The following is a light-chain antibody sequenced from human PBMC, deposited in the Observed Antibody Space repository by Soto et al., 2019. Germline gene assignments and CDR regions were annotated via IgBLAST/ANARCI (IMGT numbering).Light chain of an antibody. V-gene: IGLV4-69*02. Sequence: QPVLTQPPSASASLGASVKLTCTLSSRHSSYAIAWHQHQAERGPRFLMKVNSDGSHTNGDGIPSRFSGSSSGAERYLTISRLQSENEADYYCQTGGTGIQVFGGGTKLTVL. CDR1: SRHSSYA. CDR3: QTGGTGIQV. J-gene: IGLJ2*01. CDR2: VNSDGSH.